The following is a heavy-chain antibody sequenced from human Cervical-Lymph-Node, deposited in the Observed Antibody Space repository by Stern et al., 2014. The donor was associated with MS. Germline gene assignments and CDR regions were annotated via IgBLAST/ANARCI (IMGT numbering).Heavy chain of an antibody. CDR2: INPSGGI. Sequence: QVQLVQSGAEVKKPGASAKVSCKASGYSFTSYYMHWVRQAPGQGLEWMGKINPSGGIRYAQKFQGRVTMTGDTSTSTVYMDLSSLRSEDTAVYYCARGNCFDSSSYNYLDAFDIWGQGTVVIVSS. V-gene: IGHV1-46*01. J-gene: IGHJ3*02. CDR1: GYSFTSYY. CDR3: ARGNCFDSSSYNYLDAFDI. D-gene: IGHD3-22*01.